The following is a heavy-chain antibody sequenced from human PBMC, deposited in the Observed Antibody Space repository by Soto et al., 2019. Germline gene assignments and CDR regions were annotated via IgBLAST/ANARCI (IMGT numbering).Heavy chain of an antibody. D-gene: IGHD3-22*01. J-gene: IGHJ5*02. V-gene: IGHV2-5*02. Sequence: QITLKESGPTLVKPTQTLTLTCTFSGFSLSTSGVGVGWIRQPPGKALEWLALIYWDDDKRYSPSLKSRLTITKDTSKNQVVLTMTNMDPVDTATYYCAHEENYDDSSGQVSWFDPWGQGTLVTVSS. CDR1: GFSLSTSGVG. CDR3: AHEENYDDSSGQVSWFDP. CDR2: IYWDDDK.